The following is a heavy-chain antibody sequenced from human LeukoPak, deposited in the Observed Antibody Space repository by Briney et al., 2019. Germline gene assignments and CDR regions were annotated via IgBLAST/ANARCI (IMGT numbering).Heavy chain of an antibody. CDR1: GFTFSSYG. V-gene: IGHV3-23*01. CDR2: ISGSGDNT. Sequence: GGSLKLSCAASGFTFSSYGMSWVRQAPGKGLEWVSIISGSGDNTHYSDSVKGRFTISRDNSKNTLYLQMNSLRAEDTAVYYCARRAGAYSHPYDYWGQGTLVTVSS. D-gene: IGHD4/OR15-4a*01. J-gene: IGHJ4*02. CDR3: ARRAGAYSHPYDY.